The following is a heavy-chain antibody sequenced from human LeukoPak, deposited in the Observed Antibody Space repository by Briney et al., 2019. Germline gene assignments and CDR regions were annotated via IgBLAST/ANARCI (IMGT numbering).Heavy chain of an antibody. D-gene: IGHD1-26*01. CDR3: ARDQGVGASPSGY. CDR1: GFTFSNYA. Sequence: GGSLRLSCAASGFTFSNYAMSWVRQAPGKGLEWASGISGSGGSTYYADSVKGQFTISRDNSKNTLYVQMNSLRAEDTAVYYCARDQGVGASPSGYWGQGTLVTVSS. V-gene: IGHV3-23*01. J-gene: IGHJ4*02. CDR2: ISGSGGST.